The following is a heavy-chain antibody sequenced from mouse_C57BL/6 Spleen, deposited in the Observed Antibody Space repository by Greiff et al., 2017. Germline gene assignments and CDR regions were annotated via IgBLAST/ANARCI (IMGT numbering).Heavy chain of an antibody. CDR2: INPSSGYT. D-gene: IGHD1-1*01. J-gene: IGHJ1*03. V-gene: IGHV1-4*01. CDR3: ARSGSSYAGGLWYFDV. Sequence: VQLQQSGAELARPGASVKMSCKASGYTFTSYTMHWVKQRPGQGLEWIGYINPSSGYTKYNQKFKDKATLTAAKSSSTAYMQLSSLTSEDSAVYYCARSGSSYAGGLWYFDVWGTGTTVTVSS. CDR1: GYTFTSYT.